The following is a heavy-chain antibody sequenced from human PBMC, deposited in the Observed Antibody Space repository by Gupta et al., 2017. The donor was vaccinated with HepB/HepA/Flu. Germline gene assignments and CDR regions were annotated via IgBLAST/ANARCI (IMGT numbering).Heavy chain of an antibody. D-gene: IGHD3-16*01. Sequence: EVQVLESGGGLVQPGESLRLSCATSGFTFENFAMNWVRQAPGKGLEWVSSISNSGVNTYYADSVKGRFTISRDNSKNTLYLQMYSLTAEDTAVYYCVRRSGYDYGFSDYWGLGTLVTVSS. V-gene: IGHV3-23*01. CDR1: GFTFENFA. CDR3: VRRSGYDYGFSDY. J-gene: IGHJ4*02. CDR2: ISNSGVNT.